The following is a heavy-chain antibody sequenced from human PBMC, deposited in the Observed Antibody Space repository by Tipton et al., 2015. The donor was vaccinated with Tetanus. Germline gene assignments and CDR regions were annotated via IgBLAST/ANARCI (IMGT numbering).Heavy chain of an antibody. CDR1: GYSFSSYY. CDR2: IHPGDSDP. J-gene: IGHJ5*02. V-gene: IGHV5-51*01. Sequence: QLVQSGAEVKKPGESLKISCQGSGYSFSSYYIAWVRQMPGKGLEYMWTIHPGDSDPEYSPSFQGPVTISADKSHSTAYLRWTSLKDSDTANYYWMRRRTNTNLFYWFDTWGQGTPVTVSS. CDR3: MRRRTNTNLFYWFDT.